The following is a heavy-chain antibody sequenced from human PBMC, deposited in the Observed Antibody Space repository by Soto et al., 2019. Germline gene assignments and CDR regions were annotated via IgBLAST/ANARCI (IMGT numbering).Heavy chain of an antibody. V-gene: IGHV4-30-2*01. D-gene: IGHD2-15*01. J-gene: IGHJ5*02. CDR3: ASSPGGYCSGGSCYGPNWFDP. CDR2: IYHSGST. Sequence: KASETLSLTCAVSGGSISSGGYSWSWIRQPPGKGLEWIGYIYHSGSTYYNPSLKSRVTISVDRSKNQFSLKLSSVTAADTAVYYCASSPGGYCSGGSCYGPNWFDPWGQGTLVTVSS. CDR1: GGSISSGGYS.